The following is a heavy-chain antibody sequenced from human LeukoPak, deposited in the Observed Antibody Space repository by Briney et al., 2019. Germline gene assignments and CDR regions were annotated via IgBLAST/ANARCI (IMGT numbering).Heavy chain of an antibody. Sequence: PSETLSLTCAVFGGSFSGYYWTWIRQPPGKGLEWIGEINHSGSTYYNPSLRSRVTISVDTSKSQFSLKLSSVTAADTAVYYCARGYEWGLRPFDPWGQGTLVTVSS. CDR2: INHSGST. CDR1: GGSFSGYY. CDR3: ARGYEWGLRPFDP. J-gene: IGHJ5*02. D-gene: IGHD1-26*01. V-gene: IGHV4-34*01.